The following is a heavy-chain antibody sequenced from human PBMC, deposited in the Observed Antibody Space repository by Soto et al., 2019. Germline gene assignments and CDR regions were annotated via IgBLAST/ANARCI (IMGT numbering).Heavy chain of an antibody. J-gene: IGHJ5*02. CDR2: IYPGDSDT. CDR3: ARDHTLYTDNTWFDP. D-gene: IGHD2-2*02. Sequence: PGESLKISCKGSGYSFTSYWIGWVRQMPGKGLEWMGIIYPGDSDTRYSPSFQGQVTISADKSISTAYLQWSSLKASDTAMYYCARDHTLYTDNTWFDPWGQGTLVTVSS. CDR1: GYSFTSYW. V-gene: IGHV5-51*01.